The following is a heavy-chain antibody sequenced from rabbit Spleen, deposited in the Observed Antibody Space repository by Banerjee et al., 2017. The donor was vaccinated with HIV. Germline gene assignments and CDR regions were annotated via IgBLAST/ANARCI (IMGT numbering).Heavy chain of an antibody. D-gene: IGHD7-1*01. V-gene: IGHV1S45*01. CDR1: GVSFNDKDV. CDR3: ARDTGTSFSSYGMDL. J-gene: IGHJ6*01. Sequence: QEQLQETGGGLVQPGGSLTLSCKASGVSFNDKDVMCWVRQAPGKGLEWITCINMVTGKSVYATWATGRFTISKTSSTTVTLQMTSLTVADTATYFCARDTGTSFSSYGMDLWGPGTLVTVS. CDR2: INMVTGKS.